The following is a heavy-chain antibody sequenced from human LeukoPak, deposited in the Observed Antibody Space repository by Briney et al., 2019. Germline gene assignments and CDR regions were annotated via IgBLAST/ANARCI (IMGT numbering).Heavy chain of an antibody. CDR1: GYTFTSYY. D-gene: IGHD4-17*01. V-gene: IGHV1-46*01. J-gene: IGHJ6*02. CDR2: INPSGGST. Sequence: ASVKVSCKASGYTFTSYYMHWVRQAPGQGLEWMGIINPSGGSTSYAQKFQGRVTMTRDTSTSTVYMELSSLRSEDTAVYYCAREPTVTTSYYYYGMDVWGQGTTVTVSS. CDR3: AREPTVTTSYYYYGMDV.